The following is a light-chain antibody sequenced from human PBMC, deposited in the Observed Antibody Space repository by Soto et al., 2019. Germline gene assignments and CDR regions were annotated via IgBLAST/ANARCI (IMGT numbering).Light chain of an antibody. CDR1: QSISSTD. CDR2: GAS. J-gene: IGKJ1*01. Sequence: EIVLTQSPGTLSLSPGERATLSCRASQSISSTDLGWYQQKPGQPPRLLIFGASSRATGVPDRFTGSGSGTDFTLTISRLEAEDFAVYYCQQYGGSSWTFGQGTKVEIK. V-gene: IGKV3-20*01. CDR3: QQYGGSSWT.